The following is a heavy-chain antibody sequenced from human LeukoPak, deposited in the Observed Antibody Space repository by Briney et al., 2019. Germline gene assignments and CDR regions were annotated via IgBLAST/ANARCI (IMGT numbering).Heavy chain of an antibody. CDR2: ISDDGNNK. CDR3: ARILSPRYSYGYNY. J-gene: IGHJ4*02. Sequence: GGSLRLSCAASGFTFSTYAMHWVRQAPGKGLEWVALISDDGNNKFYADSVKGRFTISRDNSKNTLYLQMRSTLYLQMNSLRVEDTAVYYCARILSPRYSYGYNYWGQGTLVTVSS. CDR1: GFTFSTYA. D-gene: IGHD5-18*01. V-gene: IGHV3-30-3*01.